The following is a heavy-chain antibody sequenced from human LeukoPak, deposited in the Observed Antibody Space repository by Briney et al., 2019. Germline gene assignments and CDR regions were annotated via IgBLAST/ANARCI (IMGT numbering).Heavy chain of an antibody. CDR1: GFTFSSYG. CDR2: ISGSGGST. J-gene: IGHJ4*02. V-gene: IGHV3-23*01. D-gene: IGHD5-24*01. Sequence: GGSLRLSCAASGFTFSSYGMSWVRQAPGKGLEWVSAISGSGGSTYYADSVKGRFTISRDNSKNTLYLQMNSLRAEDTAVYYCAKGRKTKLEMATTYFDYWGQGTLVTVSS. CDR3: AKGRKTKLEMATTYFDY.